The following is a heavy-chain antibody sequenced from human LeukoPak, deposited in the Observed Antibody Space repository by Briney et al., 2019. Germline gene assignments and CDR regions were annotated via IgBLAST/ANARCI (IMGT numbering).Heavy chain of an antibody. CDR2: ISSSSSYI. Sequence: KPGGSLRLSCAASGFTFSSYSVNWVRQAPGKGLEWVSSISSSSSYIYYADSVKGRFTISRDNAKNSLYLQMNSLRAEDTAVYYCARALYGSETYDYYYGMDVWGQGTTVTVSS. CDR1: GFTFSSYS. V-gene: IGHV3-21*01. CDR3: ARALYGSETYDYYYGMDV. D-gene: IGHD3-10*01. J-gene: IGHJ6*02.